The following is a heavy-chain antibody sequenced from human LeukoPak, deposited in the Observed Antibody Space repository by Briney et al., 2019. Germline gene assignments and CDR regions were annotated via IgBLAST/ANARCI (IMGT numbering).Heavy chain of an antibody. CDR2: INPNSGGT. J-gene: IGHJ4*02. Sequence: ASVKVSCKASGYTFTGYYIHWVRQAPGQGLEWMGWINPNSGGTNYAQKFQGRVTMTRDTSISTAYMELSRLRSDDTAVYYCARAPLVWFGELSFDYWGQGTLVTVSS. CDR3: ARAPLVWFGELSFDY. V-gene: IGHV1-2*02. CDR1: GYTFTGYY. D-gene: IGHD3-10*01.